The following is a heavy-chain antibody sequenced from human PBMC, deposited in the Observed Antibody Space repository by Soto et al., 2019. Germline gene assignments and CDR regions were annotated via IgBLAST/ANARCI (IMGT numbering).Heavy chain of an antibody. V-gene: IGHV1-69*08. Sequence: QVHLVQSGAEVKKPGSSVKVSCKASGGTFSSYTISWVRQAPGQGLEWMGRIIPILGIANYAQKFQGRVTITGDKATSTAYMELDSLRSEDTAVYYCARDGGGVVVPAADWYFDLWGRGTLVTVSS. CDR2: IIPILGIA. D-gene: IGHD2-2*01. CDR3: ARDGGGVVVPAADWYFDL. J-gene: IGHJ2*01. CDR1: GGTFSSYT.